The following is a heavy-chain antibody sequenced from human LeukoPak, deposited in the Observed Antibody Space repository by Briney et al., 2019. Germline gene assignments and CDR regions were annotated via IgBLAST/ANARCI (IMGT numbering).Heavy chain of an antibody. D-gene: IGHD3-10*01. J-gene: IGHJ5*02. CDR3: ARGGYYSGLESYRGLS. V-gene: IGHV3-48*02. Sequence: GRSLTLSCPLSTLTSTTNSMDCVRQAPGKGLEWVSYISPSSTTIYYADSVKGRFTISRDNGKNSLYLKMNGLTDEDTAVYYCARGGYYSGLESYRGLSWGQGTLVTVSS. CDR2: ISPSSTTI. CDR1: TLTSTTNS.